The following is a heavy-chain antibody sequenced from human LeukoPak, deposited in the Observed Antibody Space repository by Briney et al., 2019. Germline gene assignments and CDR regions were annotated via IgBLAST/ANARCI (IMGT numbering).Heavy chain of an antibody. Sequence: GASVKVSCKASGYTFTSYGISWVRQAPGQGLEWMGWISAYNGNTNYAQKLQGRVTMTTDTSTSTAYMELRSLRSDDTAVYYCARENYSNYHPGNWFDPWGQGPLVTVSS. D-gene: IGHD4-11*01. J-gene: IGHJ5*02. CDR3: ARENYSNYHPGNWFDP. CDR2: ISAYNGNT. V-gene: IGHV1-18*01. CDR1: GYTFTSYG.